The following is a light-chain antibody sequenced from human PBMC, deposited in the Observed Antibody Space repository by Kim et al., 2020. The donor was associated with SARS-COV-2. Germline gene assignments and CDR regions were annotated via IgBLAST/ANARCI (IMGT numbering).Light chain of an antibody. CDR2: LGS. Sequence: EPASISCTSNQSLLHDNGNNYFDWYLQKPGQSPQVVVYLGSSRASGVPDRFSGSGSGTDFTLKISRVEADDVGIYYCMQALQTPYTFGQGTKLEIK. CDR1: QSLLHDNGNNY. V-gene: IGKV2-28*01. CDR3: MQALQTPYT. J-gene: IGKJ2*01.